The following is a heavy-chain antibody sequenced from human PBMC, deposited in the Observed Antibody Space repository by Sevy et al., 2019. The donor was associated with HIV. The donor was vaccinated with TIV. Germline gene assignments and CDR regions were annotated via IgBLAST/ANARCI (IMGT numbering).Heavy chain of an antibody. V-gene: IGHV3-15*07. Sequence: GGSLRLSCAASGFTFSNAWMNWVRQAPGKGLEWVGRIKSKTDGGTTDYAAPVKGRFTISRDDSKNTLYLQMNSLKTEDTAVYYCTFNSSGTYGGDNVNYGMDVWGQGTMVTVSS. CDR3: TFNSSGTYGGDNVNYGMDV. CDR2: IKSKTDGGTT. CDR1: GFTFSNAW. J-gene: IGHJ6*02. D-gene: IGHD3-10*01.